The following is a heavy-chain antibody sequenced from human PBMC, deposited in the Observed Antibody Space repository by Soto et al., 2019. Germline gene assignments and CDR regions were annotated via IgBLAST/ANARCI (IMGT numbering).Heavy chain of an antibody. CDR2: IYYSGST. V-gene: IGHV4-30-4*02. CDR1: GGSISSGDYY. CDR3: ARDNRVLQYFD. D-gene: IGHD3-9*01. J-gene: IGHJ4*02. Sequence: PSETLSLTCTVSGGSISSGDYYWSWIRQPPGKGLEWIGYIYYSGSTYYNPSLKSRVTISVDTSKNQFSLKLSSVTAADTAVYYCARDNRVLQYFDWGQGTLVTVSS.